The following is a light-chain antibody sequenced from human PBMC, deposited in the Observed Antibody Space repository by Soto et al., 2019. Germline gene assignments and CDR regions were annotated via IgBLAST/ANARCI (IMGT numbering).Light chain of an antibody. CDR1: QSVSSNY. CDR3: QQYGGPPWT. Sequence: EVVLTQSPGTLSLSLGERATLSCRARQSVSSNYLAWYQHKSGQAPRLLIYGASSRATGIPDRFSGSGSGTDFTLTISRLEPEDFAVYYCQQYGGPPWTFGQGTKVDIK. J-gene: IGKJ1*01. V-gene: IGKV3-20*01. CDR2: GAS.